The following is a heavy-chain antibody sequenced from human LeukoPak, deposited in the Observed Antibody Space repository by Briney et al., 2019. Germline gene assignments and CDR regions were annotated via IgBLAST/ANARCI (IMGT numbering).Heavy chain of an antibody. CDR2: INPYSGLT. CDR3: ARALRLANDALDI. V-gene: IGHV1-2*02. J-gene: IGHJ3*02. Sequence: ASVKVPCKASGYTFTSYAMNWVRQAPGQGLEWMGWINPYSGLTNSAQKFQGRVTMTRDTSIHTVYLELRRLSSDDAAVYFCARALRLANDALDIWGQGTMVTVSS. CDR1: GYTFTSYA.